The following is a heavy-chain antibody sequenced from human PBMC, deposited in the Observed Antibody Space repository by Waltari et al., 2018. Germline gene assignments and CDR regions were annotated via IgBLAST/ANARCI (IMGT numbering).Heavy chain of an antibody. CDR3: ARGGPAIFGVLITKRFDY. V-gene: IGHV1-2*06. D-gene: IGHD3-3*01. Sequence: LVQSGAEVKKPGASVKVSCKASGYTFTGYAILWVRQAPGQGLEWMGRINPNSGGTNYTQKFQGRVTMTRDTSISTAYMELSRLRSDDTAVYYCARGGPAIFGVLITKRFDYWGQGTLVTVSS. CDR1: GYTFTGYA. CDR2: INPNSGGT. J-gene: IGHJ4*02.